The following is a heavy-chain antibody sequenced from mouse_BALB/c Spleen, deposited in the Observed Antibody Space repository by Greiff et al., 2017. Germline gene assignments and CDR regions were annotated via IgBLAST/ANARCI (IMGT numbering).Heavy chain of an antibody. CDR2: ISSGGSYT. Sequence: EVQLVESGGGLVKPGGSLKLSCAASGFTFSSYAMSWVRQSPEKRLEWVAEISSGGSYTYYPDTVTGRFTISRDNAKNTLYLEMSSLRSEDTAMYYCARVMAPPSYWGQGTLVTVSA. D-gene: IGHD1-1*02. CDR1: GFTFSSYA. CDR3: ARVMAPPSY. J-gene: IGHJ3*01. V-gene: IGHV5-9-4*01.